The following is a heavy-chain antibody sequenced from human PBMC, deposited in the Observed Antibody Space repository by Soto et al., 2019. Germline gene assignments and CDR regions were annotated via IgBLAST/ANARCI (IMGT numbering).Heavy chain of an antibody. CDR3: ARRLYYDSSGFEGGGMDV. Sequence: SEALSLTCTVSGGSIIRSSYYWGLIRQPPGKGLEWIGSIYYSGSTYYNPSLKSRVTISVDTSKNQFSLKLSSVTAADTAVYYCARRLYYDSSGFEGGGMDVWGQGTTVTVSS. CDR2: IYYSGST. J-gene: IGHJ6*02. D-gene: IGHD3-22*01. V-gene: IGHV4-39*01. CDR1: GGSIIRSSYY.